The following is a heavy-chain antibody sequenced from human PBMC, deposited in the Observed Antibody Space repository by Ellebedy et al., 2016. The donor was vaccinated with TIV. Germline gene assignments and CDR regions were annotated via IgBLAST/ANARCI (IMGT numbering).Heavy chain of an antibody. J-gene: IGHJ3*02. V-gene: IGHV1-24*01. CDR1: GYNLTELS. Sequence: ASVKVSCXVSGYNLTELSMHWVRQAPGKGLEWMGGFDPEDGETIYAQKFQGRVTMTEDTSTDTAYMELSSLRSEDTAVYYCATITRTQRGDVAFDIWGQGTMVTVSS. CDR3: ATITRTQRGDVAFDI. D-gene: IGHD1-20*01. CDR2: FDPEDGET.